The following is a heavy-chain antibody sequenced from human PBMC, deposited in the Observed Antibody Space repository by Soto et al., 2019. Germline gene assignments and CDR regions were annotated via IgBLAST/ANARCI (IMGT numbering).Heavy chain of an antibody. CDR1: GYTFTSYD. CDR3: ARGQLLLRYDYYYYYMDV. Sequence: ASVKVSCKASGYTFTSYDINWVRQATGQGLEWMGWMNPNSGNTGYAQKFQGRVTMTRNTSISTAYMELSSLRSEDTAVYYCARGQLLLRYDYYYYYMDVWGKGTTVTVS. CDR2: MNPNSGNT. J-gene: IGHJ6*03. D-gene: IGHD2-15*01. V-gene: IGHV1-8*01.